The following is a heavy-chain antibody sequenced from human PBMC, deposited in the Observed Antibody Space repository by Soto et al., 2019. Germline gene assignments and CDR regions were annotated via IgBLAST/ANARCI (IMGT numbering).Heavy chain of an antibody. CDR2: ISGSSART. CDR1: GFAFSNYS. D-gene: IGHD3-3*01. J-gene: IGHJ4*02. CDR3: ARGDSYYDFGIEC. Sequence: PGGSQNLSCAVSGFAFSNYSLSWVRQAQGKEMERVTSISGSSARTYYADTVKSRITTSRDNSKNTLFLQVSSLRDEYTSVYYCARGDSYYDFGIECWGQGTVVTVSS. V-gene: IGHV3-23*01.